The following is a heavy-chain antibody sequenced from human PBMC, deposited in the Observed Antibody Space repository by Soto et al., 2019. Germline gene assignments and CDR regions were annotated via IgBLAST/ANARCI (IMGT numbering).Heavy chain of an antibody. CDR2: IRGSGDNT. V-gene: IGHV3-23*01. CDR3: ARVAY. Sequence: GSLSPSCAPSGFTFNSYAMSWVRQAPRKGLEWVSAIRGSGDNTYYADSVKGRFIISRDNAQNSLFLQMNTLRPEDTAMYYCARVAYWGPGTQVTVSS. J-gene: IGHJ4*02. CDR1: GFTFNSYA.